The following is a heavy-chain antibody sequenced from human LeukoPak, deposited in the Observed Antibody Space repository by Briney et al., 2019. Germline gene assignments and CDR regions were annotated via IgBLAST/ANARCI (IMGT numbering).Heavy chain of an antibody. V-gene: IGHV3-30*04. CDR2: ISYDGINK. CDR1: GFTFSNYA. J-gene: IGHJ4*02. Sequence: GRSLRLSCAASGFTFSNYAMHWVRQAPGKGLEWVAVISYDGINKYYADSVKGRFTISRDNAKNSLYLQMNSLRAEDTAVYYCAREQQPSYWGQGTLVTVSS. D-gene: IGHD6-13*01. CDR3: AREQQPSY.